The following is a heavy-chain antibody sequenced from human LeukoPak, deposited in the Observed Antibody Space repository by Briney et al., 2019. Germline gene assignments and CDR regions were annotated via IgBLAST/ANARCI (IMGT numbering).Heavy chain of an antibody. CDR2: INGGGGGT. V-gene: IGHV1-46*01. Sequence: GASVKVSCKASGYAFTNYYMNWVRQAPGQGFEWMGLINGGGGGTNYAQKFQGRITMTRDTSTSTVYMELTSLTSEDTAVYYCAREQAPAFYGDYWGLGTLVTVSS. J-gene: IGHJ4*02. D-gene: IGHD3-10*01. CDR3: AREQAPAFYGDY. CDR1: GYAFTNYY.